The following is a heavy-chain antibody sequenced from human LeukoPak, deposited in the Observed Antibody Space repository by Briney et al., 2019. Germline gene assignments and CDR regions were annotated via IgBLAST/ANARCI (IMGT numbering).Heavy chain of an antibody. CDR1: GGSISSGGYY. Sequence: SETLSLTCTVSGGSISSGGYYWSWIRQHPGKGLEWIGYIYYSGSTYYNPSLKSRVTISVDTSKNQFSLKLSSVTAADTAVYYCARDQKGTYYFDYWGQGTLVTVSS. CDR3: ARDQKGTYYFDY. V-gene: IGHV4-31*03. J-gene: IGHJ4*02. CDR2: IYYSGST. D-gene: IGHD3-10*01.